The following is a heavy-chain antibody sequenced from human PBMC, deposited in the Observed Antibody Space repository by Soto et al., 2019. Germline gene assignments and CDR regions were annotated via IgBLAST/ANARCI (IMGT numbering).Heavy chain of an antibody. CDR1: GGSVTNSSYY. CDR2: VYYRGRS. CDR3: VSQRTNVPTQAYFDY. V-gene: IGHV4-39*01. J-gene: IGHJ4*02. D-gene: IGHD2-8*01. Sequence: KPSETLSLTCTVSGGSVTNSSYYWGWIRQSPGKGLEWIGSVYYRGRSYSKSSVKSRVTISVHTSKNRLSLSLNSVTASDTVVYFCVSQRTNVPTQAYFDYWGPGALVTVSS.